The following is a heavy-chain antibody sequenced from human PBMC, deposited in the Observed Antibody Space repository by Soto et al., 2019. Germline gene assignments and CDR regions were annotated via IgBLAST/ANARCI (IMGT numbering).Heavy chain of an antibody. Sequence: QVQLVESGGGVVQPGRSLRLSCAASGFTFSSYGMHWVRQAPGKGLEWVAFIWYDGNNKYYADSVKGRFTISRDNSKKTLDLQMNSLGGEDTAVYYCARERDDTSNYYGMDVCGLGTTVTVSS. J-gene: IGHJ6*02. V-gene: IGHV3-33*01. CDR3: ARERDDTSNYYGMDV. CDR2: IWYDGNNK. CDR1: GFTFSSYG.